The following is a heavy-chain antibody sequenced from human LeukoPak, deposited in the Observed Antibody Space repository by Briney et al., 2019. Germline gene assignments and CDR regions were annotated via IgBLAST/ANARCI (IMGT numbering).Heavy chain of an antibody. CDR3: ARALYYYDSSGYTADY. D-gene: IGHD3-22*01. V-gene: IGHV1-18*01. CDR1: GYTFTSYG. J-gene: IGHJ4*02. CDR2: ISAYNGNT. Sequence: ASVKVSCKASGYTFTSYGISGVRQAPGQGLEWMGWISAYNGNTNYAQKLQGRVTMTTDTSTSTAYMELRSLRSDDTALYYCARALYYYDSSGYTADYWAQGTLVTVSS.